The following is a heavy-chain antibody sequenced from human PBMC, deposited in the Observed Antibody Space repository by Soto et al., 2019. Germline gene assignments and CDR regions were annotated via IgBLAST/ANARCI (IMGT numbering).Heavy chain of an antibody. V-gene: IGHV4-59*12. J-gene: IGHJ4*02. CDR1: GGSISTYY. CDR3: ARGRPWELYDY. CDR2: IYYSGST. D-gene: IGHD1-26*01. Sequence: LETLSLTCSVAGGSISTYYWSCIRQPPGKGLDWIGYIYYSGSTNYNPSLKSRVTISVDTSKNEFSLKLSSMTAADTAVYYCARGRPWELYDYWGQGTLVTVSP.